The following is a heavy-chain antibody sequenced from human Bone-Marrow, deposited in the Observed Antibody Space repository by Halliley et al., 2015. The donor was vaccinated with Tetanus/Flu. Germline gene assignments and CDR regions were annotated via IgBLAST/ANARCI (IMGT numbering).Heavy chain of an antibody. D-gene: IGHD3-3*01. J-gene: IGHJ4*02. V-gene: IGHV1-18*01. CDR2: ISGYNYKT. Sequence: LEWMGWISGYNYKTNYAQNFQGRVTVALDISTSTAYMELRSLRSDATAVYYWARDRWSGPDDHWGQGTLVTVSS. CDR3: ARDRWSGPDDH.